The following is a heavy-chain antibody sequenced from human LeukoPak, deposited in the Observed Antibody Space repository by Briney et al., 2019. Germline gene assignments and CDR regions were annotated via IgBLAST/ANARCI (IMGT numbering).Heavy chain of an antibody. CDR1: GFTFSDYY. CDR3: AKGADVLIPAAGSLFDY. Sequence: PGGSLRLSCAASGFTFSDYYMSWIRQAPGKGLEWVSYISSSGSTIYYADSVKGRFTISRDNSKDTLYLQMNSLRAEDTAVYYCAKGADVLIPAAGSLFDYWGQGTLVTVSS. V-gene: IGHV3-11*01. D-gene: IGHD6-13*01. CDR2: ISSSGSTI. J-gene: IGHJ4*02.